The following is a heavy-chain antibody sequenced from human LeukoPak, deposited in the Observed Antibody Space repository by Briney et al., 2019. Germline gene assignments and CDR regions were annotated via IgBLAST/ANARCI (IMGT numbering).Heavy chain of an antibody. J-gene: IGHJ3*02. CDR1: GGSISSGDYY. Sequence: PSETLSLTCTVSGGSISSGDYYWSWIRQPPGKGLEWIGYIYYSGSTNYNPSLKSRVTISVDTSKNQFSLKLSSVTAADTAVYYCARVVCSSTSCEKRGAFDIWGQGTLVTVSS. CDR3: ARVVCSSTSCEKRGAFDI. D-gene: IGHD2-2*01. CDR2: IYYSGST. V-gene: IGHV4-61*08.